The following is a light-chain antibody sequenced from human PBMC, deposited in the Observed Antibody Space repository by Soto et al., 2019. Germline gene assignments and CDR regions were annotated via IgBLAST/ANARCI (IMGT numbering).Light chain of an antibody. V-gene: IGLV1-40*01. CDR1: SSNIGAGYD. J-gene: IGLJ2*01. Sequence: QSVLTQPPSVSGAPGQRVTIYCTGSSSNIGAGYDVHWYQQLPGTAPKLLIYGNSHRPSGVPDRFSGSKSGTSASLAITGLQAEDEADYYCQSYDSSLSGWVFGGGTKVTVL. CDR3: QSYDSSLSGWV. CDR2: GNS.